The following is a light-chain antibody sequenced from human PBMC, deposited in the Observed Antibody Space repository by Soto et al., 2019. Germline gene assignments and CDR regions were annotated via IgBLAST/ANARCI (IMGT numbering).Light chain of an antibody. CDR2: LGS. V-gene: IGKV2-28*01. CDR1: QSPRHMNGYNA. J-gene: IGKJ4*01. Sequence: DIVMTQSPLSLPVTPGEPSSISCRSSQSPRHMNGYNALDWYLQNPWQSPQLLRYLGSNRASGGPDMFSSSGSGTDFTLKISRVEAEDVGVYYCMQALQTPLTFGGGTKVESK. CDR3: MQALQTPLT.